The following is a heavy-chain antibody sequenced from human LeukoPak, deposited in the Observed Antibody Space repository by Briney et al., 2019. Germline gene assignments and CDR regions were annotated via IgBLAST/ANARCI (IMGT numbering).Heavy chain of an antibody. J-gene: IGHJ4*02. Sequence: SETLSLTCTVSGASVSGSPYYWGWIRQPPGKGLEWIGSIYSNGSTYYNSSLQSRVTISIETSKNQISLRLNSVTAADTAIYYCAKSGGYGLIDYWGQGTLVTVSS. CDR3: AKSGGYGLIDY. CDR1: GASVSGSPYY. D-gene: IGHD1-26*01. V-gene: IGHV4-39*01. CDR2: IYSNGST.